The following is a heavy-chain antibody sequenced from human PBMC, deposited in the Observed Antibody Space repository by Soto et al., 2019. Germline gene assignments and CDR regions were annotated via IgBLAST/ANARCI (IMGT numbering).Heavy chain of an antibody. V-gene: IGHV3-21*01. CDR3: ARGHIVVLPAASRAYYYGVDV. CDR1: GFTFSIYT. CDR2: ISPSSDYI. D-gene: IGHD2-2*01. Sequence: EVQLVESGGGLVKPGGSLRLSCAASGFTFSIYTMNWVRQAPGKGLEWVSSISPSSDYIYYADSLKGRFTISRDNTKNSLYLQMNSLGVEDRAVYYCARGHIVVLPAASRAYYYGVDVWGQGTTVTVSS. J-gene: IGHJ6*02.